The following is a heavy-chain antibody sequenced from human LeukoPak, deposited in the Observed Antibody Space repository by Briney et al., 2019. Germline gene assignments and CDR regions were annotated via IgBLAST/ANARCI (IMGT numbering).Heavy chain of an antibody. D-gene: IGHD6-19*01. Sequence: GGSLRLSCAASGFTFSSYWMHWVRQAPGKGLVWVSRINSDGSSTSYADSVKGRFTISRDNAKNTLYLQMNSLRAEDTAVYYCAREGGYSSGLDAFWGQGTMVTVSS. CDR2: INSDGSST. CDR3: AREGGYSSGLDAF. V-gene: IGHV3-74*01. J-gene: IGHJ3*01. CDR1: GFTFSSYW.